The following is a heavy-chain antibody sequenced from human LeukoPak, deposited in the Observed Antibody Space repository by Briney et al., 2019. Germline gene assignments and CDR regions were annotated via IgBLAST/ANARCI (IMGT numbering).Heavy chain of an antibody. CDR3: ARGLLWFGELSSDAFDI. D-gene: IGHD3-10*01. CDR2: INTNTGNP. Sequence: ASVKVSCKASGYTFTSYAMNWVRQAPGQGLEWMGWINTNTGNPTYAQGFTGRFVFSLDTSVSTAYLQISSLKAEDTAVYYCARGLLWFGELSSDAFDIWGQGTMVTVSS. V-gene: IGHV7-4-1*02. CDR1: GYTFTSYA. J-gene: IGHJ3*02.